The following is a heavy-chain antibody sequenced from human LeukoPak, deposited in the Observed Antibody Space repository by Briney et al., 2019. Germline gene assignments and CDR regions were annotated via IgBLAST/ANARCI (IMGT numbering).Heavy chain of an antibody. Sequence: GESLKISCKGSGYSFTSCWTGWVRQMPGKGLEWMGIIYPGDSDTRYSPSFQGQATISADKSISTAYLQWSSLKASDTGMYYCARAVSGYATLGDYWGQGTLVTVSS. CDR1: GYSFTSCW. D-gene: IGHD5-12*01. CDR3: ARAVSGYATLGDY. V-gene: IGHV5-51*01. J-gene: IGHJ4*02. CDR2: IYPGDSDT.